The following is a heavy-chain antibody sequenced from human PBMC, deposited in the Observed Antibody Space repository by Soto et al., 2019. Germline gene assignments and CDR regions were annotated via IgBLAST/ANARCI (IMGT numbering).Heavy chain of an antibody. D-gene: IGHD3-10*01. V-gene: IGHV1-3*01. Sequence: GASVKVSCKASGYTFTSYAMHWVRQAPGQRLEWLGWINAGNGNTKYSEKVQGRVTITRDTSASTAYMELSSLSSEDTAVYYCAKDPFPGGMDVWGQGTSVTVSS. CDR3: AKDPFPGGMDV. CDR2: INAGNGNT. CDR1: GYTFTSYA. J-gene: IGHJ6*02.